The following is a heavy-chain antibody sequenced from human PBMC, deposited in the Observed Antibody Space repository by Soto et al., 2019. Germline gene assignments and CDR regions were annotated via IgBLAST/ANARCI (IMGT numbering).Heavy chain of an antibody. V-gene: IGHV3-23*01. CDR2: ISDDGCRT. CDR3: AESLSSAVNYGMDV. Sequence: GGSLRLSRGASGFTFSDNAMTCVRQASGEGLECVLRISDDGCRTYYPDSVKGRFTTPRDNSKNTPFLQRSSRRAEDPGVCDCAESLSSAVNYGMDVWGQGTSVTVSS. D-gene: IGHD2-2*01. J-gene: IGHJ6*02. CDR1: GFTFSDNA.